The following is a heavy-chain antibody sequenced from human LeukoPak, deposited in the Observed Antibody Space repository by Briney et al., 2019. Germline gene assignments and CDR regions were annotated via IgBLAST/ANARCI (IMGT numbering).Heavy chain of an antibody. CDR1: GFTFSSYA. D-gene: IGHD3-3*01. V-gene: IGHV3-23*01. J-gene: IGHJ3*01. CDR2: ISGSGGST. CDR3: AKRITYYDFWSGYYH. Sequence: PGRSLRLSCAASGFTFSSYAMSWVRQAPGKGLEWVSAISGSGGSTYYADSVKGRFTISRDNSKNTLYLQMNSLRAEDTAVYYCAKRITYYDFWSGYYHWGQGTMVTVSS.